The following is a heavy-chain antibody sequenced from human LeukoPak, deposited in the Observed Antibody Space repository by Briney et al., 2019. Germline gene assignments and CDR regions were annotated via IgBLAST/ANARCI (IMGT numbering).Heavy chain of an antibody. Sequence: PSETLSLTCTVSGGSISSGGYYWSWIRQHPGKGLEWIGYIYYSGSTYYNPSLKSRVTISVDTSKNQFSLKLSSVTAADTAVYYCARGQGYDSSGYYFGGQGTLVTVSS. D-gene: IGHD3-22*01. CDR2: IYYSGST. V-gene: IGHV4-31*03. CDR1: GGSISSGGYY. CDR3: ARGQGYDSSGYYF. J-gene: IGHJ4*02.